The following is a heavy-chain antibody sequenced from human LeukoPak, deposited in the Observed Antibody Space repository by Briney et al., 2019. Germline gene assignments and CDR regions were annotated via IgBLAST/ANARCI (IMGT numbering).Heavy chain of an antibody. CDR1: GYTFTSYY. V-gene: IGHV1-46*01. CDR3: ARDLSITIFGVVIPLYYYYYGMDV. D-gene: IGHD3-3*01. CDR2: INPSGGST. J-gene: IGHJ6*02. Sequence: GAPVKVSCKASGYTFTSYYMHWVRQAPGQGLEWMGIINPSGGSTSYAQKFQGRVTMTRDTSTSTVYMELSSLRSEDTAVYYCARDLSITIFGVVIPLYYYYYGMDVWGQGTTVTVSS.